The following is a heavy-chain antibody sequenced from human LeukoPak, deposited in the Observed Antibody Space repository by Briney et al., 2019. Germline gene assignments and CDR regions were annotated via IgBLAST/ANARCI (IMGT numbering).Heavy chain of an antibody. CDR3: ARDNGPSGDILTGDYFDY. V-gene: IGHV6-1*01. J-gene: IGHJ4*02. CDR1: GDSVSSNSAA. D-gene: IGHD3-9*01. Sequence: SQTLSLTCAISGDSVSSNSAAWNWIRQSPSRGLEWLGRTYYRSKWYNDYAVSVKSRITINPDTSKNQFSPQLNSVTPEDTAVYYCARDNGPSGDILTGDYFDYWGQGTLVTVSS. CDR2: TYYRSKWYN.